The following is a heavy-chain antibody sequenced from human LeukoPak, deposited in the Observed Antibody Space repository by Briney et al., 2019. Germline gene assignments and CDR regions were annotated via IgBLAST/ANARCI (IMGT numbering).Heavy chain of an antibody. CDR1: GFTSSGYY. J-gene: IGHJ4*02. Sequence: QPGRPLRLSCAASGFTSSGYYMHWVRQAPGKGLEWVAIISEDGSNKYYADSVKGRFTVSRDNSKNTLYLQTDSLRTEDTAVYYCVKDLSGAWSFDFWGQGILVTVSS. CDR2: ISEDGSNK. CDR3: VKDLSGAWSFDF. V-gene: IGHV3-30*18. D-gene: IGHD6-19*01.